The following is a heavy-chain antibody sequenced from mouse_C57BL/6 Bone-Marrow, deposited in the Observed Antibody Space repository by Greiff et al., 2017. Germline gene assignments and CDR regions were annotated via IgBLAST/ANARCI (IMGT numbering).Heavy chain of an antibody. J-gene: IGHJ1*03. V-gene: IGHV1-50*01. CDR3: ARIYYGNLPYWYFGV. CDR1: GYTFTSYW. D-gene: IGHD2-1*01. Sequence: VQLQQPGAELVKPGASVKLSCKASGYTFTSYWMQWVKQRPGQGLEWIGEIDPSDSYTNYNQKFKGKATLTADTSSSTAYKQLSSLTSEDSAVYYCARIYYGNLPYWYFGVWGTGTTVTVSS. CDR2: IDPSDSYT.